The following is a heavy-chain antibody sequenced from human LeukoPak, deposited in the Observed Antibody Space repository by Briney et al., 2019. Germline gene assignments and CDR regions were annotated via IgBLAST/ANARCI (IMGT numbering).Heavy chain of an antibody. Sequence: PGGSLRLSCGASGFTFSSYSMNWVRQSPGKGLEWVSYIDRRSDTVSYADSVKGRFTTSRDSDKKSVYLQMNSLTADDTAVYYCARDFQWAFDYWGQGILVTVSS. CDR1: GFTFSSYS. CDR3: ARDFQWAFDY. D-gene: IGHD1-26*01. V-gene: IGHV3-48*01. CDR2: IDRRSDTV. J-gene: IGHJ4*02.